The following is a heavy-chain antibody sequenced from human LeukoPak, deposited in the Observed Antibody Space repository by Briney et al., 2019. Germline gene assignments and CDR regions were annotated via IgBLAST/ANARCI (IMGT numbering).Heavy chain of an antibody. D-gene: IGHD3-22*01. CDR3: ARSGYYDGADY. Sequence: SETLSLTCTVSGGSISSGSYYWSWIRQPAGKGLEWIGRIYTSGSTNYNPSLKSRVTVSVDTSKNQFSLKLSSVTAADTAVYYCARSGYYDGADYWGQGTLVTVSS. J-gene: IGHJ4*02. CDR1: GGSISSGSYY. CDR2: IYTSGST. V-gene: IGHV4-61*02.